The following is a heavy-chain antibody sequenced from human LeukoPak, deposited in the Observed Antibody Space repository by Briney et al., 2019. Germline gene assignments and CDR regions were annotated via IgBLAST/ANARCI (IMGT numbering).Heavy chain of an antibody. J-gene: IGHJ4*02. V-gene: IGHV3-15*01. D-gene: IGHD3-3*01. CDR1: GFTFSDIW. CDR3: TTDGVDFWSGYYIGNY. Sequence: GGSLRLSCAASGFTFSDIWMSWVRQAPGKGLECVGRIKSNVDGGARDYAAPVKGRFTISRDDSKNTLYLQMSRLKTEDTGVYYCTTDGVDFWSGYYIGNYWGQGTLVAVSS. CDR2: IKSNVDGGAR.